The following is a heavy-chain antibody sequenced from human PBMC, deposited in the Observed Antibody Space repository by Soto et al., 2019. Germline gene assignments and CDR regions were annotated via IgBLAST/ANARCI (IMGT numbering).Heavy chain of an antibody. CDR2: IKQDGSEK. J-gene: IGHJ4*02. CDR3: ARVGYSSSLDF. CDR1: GFSFRSYW. D-gene: IGHD6-13*01. V-gene: IGHV3-7*03. Sequence: GSLRLSCAASGFSFRSYWMSWVRQAPGKGLKWVANIKQDGSEKYYVDSLKGRFTISRDNAKNSLYLQMNSLRAEDTAIYYCARVGYSSSLDFWGQGTLVTVYS.